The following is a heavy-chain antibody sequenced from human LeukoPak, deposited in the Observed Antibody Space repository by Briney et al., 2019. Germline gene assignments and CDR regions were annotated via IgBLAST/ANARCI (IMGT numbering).Heavy chain of an antibody. J-gene: IGHJ6*02. D-gene: IGHD2-15*01. CDR2: ISSSSSTI. Sequence: PGGSLRLSCAASGFTFSSYSMNWVRQAPGKGLEWVSYISSSSSTIYYADSVKGRFTISRDNAKNSLYLQMNSLRAEDTAVYYCARGCSGGSCYFEPYGVDVWGQGTTVTVSS. V-gene: IGHV3-48*01. CDR3: ARGCSGGSCYFEPYGVDV. CDR1: GFTFSSYS.